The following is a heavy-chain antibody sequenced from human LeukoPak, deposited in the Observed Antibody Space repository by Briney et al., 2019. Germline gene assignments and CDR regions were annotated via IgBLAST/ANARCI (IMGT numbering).Heavy chain of an antibody. J-gene: IGHJ4*02. Sequence: GGSLRLSCAASGFTVSSNYMSWVRQPPGKGLEWVSVIYSGGSTYYADSVKGRFTISRDNSKNTLYLQMNSLRAEDTAVYYRARYYYGAGSFDYWGQGTLVTVSS. CDR1: GFTVSSNY. CDR3: ARYYYGAGSFDY. CDR2: IYSGGST. D-gene: IGHD3-10*01. V-gene: IGHV3-53*01.